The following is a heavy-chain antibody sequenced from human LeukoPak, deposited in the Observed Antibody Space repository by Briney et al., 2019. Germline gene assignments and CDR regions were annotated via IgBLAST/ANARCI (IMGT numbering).Heavy chain of an antibody. D-gene: IGHD3-16*02. CDR3: ARVEGIMITFGGVIAE. CDR2: IYYSGST. J-gene: IGHJ4*02. Sequence: SETLSLTCTVSGGSISSSSYYWGWIRQPPGKGLEWIGSIYYSGSTYYNPSLKSRVTISVDTSKNQFSLKLSSVTAADTAVYYCARVEGIMITFGGVIAEWSQGTLVTVSS. CDR1: GGSISSSSYY. V-gene: IGHV4-39*07.